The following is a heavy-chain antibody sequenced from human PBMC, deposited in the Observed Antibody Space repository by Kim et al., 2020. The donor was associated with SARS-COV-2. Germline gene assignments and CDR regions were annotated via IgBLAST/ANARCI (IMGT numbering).Heavy chain of an antibody. V-gene: IGHV4-34*01. CDR3: ARGESDFWSGYFLF. CDR2: INHSGST. D-gene: IGHD3-3*01. CDR1: GGSFSGYY. J-gene: IGHJ4*02. Sequence: SETLSLTCAVYGGSFSGYYWSWIRQPPGKGLEWIGEINHSGSTNYNPSLKSRVTISVDTSKNQFSLKLSSVTAADTAVYYCARGESDFWSGYFLFWGQGTLVTVSS.